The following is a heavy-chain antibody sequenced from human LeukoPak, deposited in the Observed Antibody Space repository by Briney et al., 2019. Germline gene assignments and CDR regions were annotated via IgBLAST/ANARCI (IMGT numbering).Heavy chain of an antibody. CDR3: ASGFGGFGSSWLDY. V-gene: IGHV4-34*01. Sequence: PSETLSLTCAVYGGSFSGYYWSWIRQPPGKGLEWIGEINHSGSTNYNPSLKSRVTISVDTSKNQFSLKLSSATAADTAVYYCASGFGGFGSSWLDYWGQGTLVTVSS. CDR2: INHSGST. D-gene: IGHD6-13*01. J-gene: IGHJ4*02. CDR1: GGSFSGYY.